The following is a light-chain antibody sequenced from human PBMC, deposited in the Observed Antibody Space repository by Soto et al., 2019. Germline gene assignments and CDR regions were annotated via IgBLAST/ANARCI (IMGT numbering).Light chain of an antibody. CDR1: QSVSSY. J-gene: IGKJ4*01. CDR3: QQRTDCVT. Sequence: EIVLAQSPATLSLSPGERATLSCRASQSVSSYLAWYQQKPGQAPRLLIYEASNRATGIPARFSGSGSGTDFTLTISRLEPEDFAVYCCQQRTDCVTFGGGTKVEIK. CDR2: EAS. V-gene: IGKV3-11*01.